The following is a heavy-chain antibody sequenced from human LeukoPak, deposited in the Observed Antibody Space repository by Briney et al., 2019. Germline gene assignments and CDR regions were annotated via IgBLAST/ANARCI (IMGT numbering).Heavy chain of an antibody. CDR2: IYYSGST. CDR1: GGSISSYY. J-gene: IGHJ6*02. V-gene: IGHV4-59*01. Sequence: SETLSLTCTVSGGSISSYYWSWIRQPPGKGLEWIGYIYYSGSTNYNPSLKSRVTISVDTSKNQFSLKLSSVTAADTAVYYCARVEDPPYYYGMDVWGQGTTVTVSS. CDR3: ARVEDPPYYYGMDV.